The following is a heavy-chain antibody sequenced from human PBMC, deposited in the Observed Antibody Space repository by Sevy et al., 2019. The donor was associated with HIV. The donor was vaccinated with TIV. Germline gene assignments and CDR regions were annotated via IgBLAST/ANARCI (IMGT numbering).Heavy chain of an antibody. CDR2: ISGSGGST. Sequence: GGSLRLSCAASGFTFSSYAMSWVRQAPGKGLEWVSAISGSGGSTYYADSVKGRFTISRDNSKNTLYLQMNSLRAVDTAVYYCAKDLYCSSTSCYTFDYWGQGTLVTVSS. D-gene: IGHD2-2*02. V-gene: IGHV3-23*01. J-gene: IGHJ4*02. CDR3: AKDLYCSSTSCYTFDY. CDR1: GFTFSSYA.